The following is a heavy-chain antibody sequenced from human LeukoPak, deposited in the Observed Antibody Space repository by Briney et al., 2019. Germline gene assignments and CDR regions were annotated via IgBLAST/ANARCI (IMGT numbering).Heavy chain of an antibody. D-gene: IGHD3-3*01. Sequence: GGSLRLSCAASGFTVSSNYMSWVRQAPGKGLERVSAISGSGGSTYYADSVKGRFTISRDNSKNTLYLQMNSLRAEDTAVYYCAKGPYDFWSGYPRYFDYWGQGTLVTVSS. CDR3: AKGPYDFWSGYPRYFDY. V-gene: IGHV3-23*01. CDR2: ISGSGGST. CDR1: GFTVSSNY. J-gene: IGHJ4*02.